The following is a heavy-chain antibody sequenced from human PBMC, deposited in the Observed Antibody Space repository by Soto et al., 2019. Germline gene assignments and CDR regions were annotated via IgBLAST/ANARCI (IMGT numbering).Heavy chain of an antibody. CDR1: GGTFSSYS. J-gene: IGHJ4*02. D-gene: IGHD6-6*01. CDR3: AIEYSSSPPYYPIGY. Sequence: ASVKVSCKASGGTFSSYSISWVRQAPGQGLEWMGGIIPIFGTANYAQKFQGRVTITADESTSTAYMELSSLRSEDTAVYYCAIEYSSSPPYYPIGYWGQGTLVTVSS. CDR2: IIPIFGTA. V-gene: IGHV1-69*13.